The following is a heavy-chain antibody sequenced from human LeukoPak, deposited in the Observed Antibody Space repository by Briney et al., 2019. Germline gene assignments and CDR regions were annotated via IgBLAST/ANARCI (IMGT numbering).Heavy chain of an antibody. CDR1: GYTFTSYD. Sequence: GASVKVSCKASGYTFTSYDINWGRQATGQGLEWMGWINPNSGITNYAQNLQGRVTMTRDTSISTSYMELSRLRSDDTAVYYCASHNKYSRTKWFDHWGKGTMVTVSS. CDR2: INPNSGIT. J-gene: IGHJ5*02. V-gene: IGHV1-2*02. D-gene: IGHD6-6*01. CDR3: ASHNKYSRTKWFDH.